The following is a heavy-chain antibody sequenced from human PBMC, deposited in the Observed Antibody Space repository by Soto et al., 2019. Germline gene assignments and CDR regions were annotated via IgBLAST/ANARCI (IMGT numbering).Heavy chain of an antibody. Sequence: EVQLLESGGGLVQPGGSLRLSCAASGFTFSSSGMSWVRQAPGKGLEWISGLSGSDGRTTYADSVSGRFTISRDNSKNTLYLQMDSLRVDDTAVYWCAKDSGYDSTDWGQGTLVTVSS. CDR2: LSGSDGRT. J-gene: IGHJ4*02. D-gene: IGHD3-22*01. CDR3: AKDSGYDSTD. V-gene: IGHV3-23*01. CDR1: GFTFSSSG.